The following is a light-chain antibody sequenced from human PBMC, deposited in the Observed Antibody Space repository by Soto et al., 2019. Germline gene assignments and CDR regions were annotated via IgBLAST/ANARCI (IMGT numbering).Light chain of an antibody. V-gene: IGKV1-39*01. CDR1: QNISSY. CDR2: AAS. J-gene: IGKJ1*01. CDR3: QQYNTYSWT. Sequence: DIQITQSPSSLSASVGDRVTITCRASQNISSYLNWYQQKPGKAPKVLIYAASSLQSGVPSRFSGSGSGTEFTLTISGLQPDDFATYYCQQYNTYSWTFGQGTKVDIK.